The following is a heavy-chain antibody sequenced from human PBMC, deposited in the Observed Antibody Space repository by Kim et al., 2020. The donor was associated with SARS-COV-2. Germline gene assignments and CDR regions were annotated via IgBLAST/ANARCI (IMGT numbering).Heavy chain of an antibody. CDR1: AGSIRSYY. Sequence: SETLSLTCTVSAGSIRSYYWSWIRQPPGKGLEWIGYIDYRGSTNYNPSLKSRVTISVDTSKNQFSLKLSSVTAADTAVYYCARVWADTRYYYYGMDVWV. D-gene: IGHD6-19*01. V-gene: IGHV4-59*08. J-gene: IGHJ6*02. CDR3: ARVWADTRYYYYGMDV. CDR2: IDYRGST.